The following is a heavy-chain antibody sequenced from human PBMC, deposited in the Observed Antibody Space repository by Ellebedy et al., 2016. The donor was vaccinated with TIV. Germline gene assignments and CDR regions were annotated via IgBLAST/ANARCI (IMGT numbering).Heavy chain of an antibody. CDR2: IYSGGST. V-gene: IGHV3-53*01. CDR1: GLTVISNY. Sequence: GESLKISCAASGLTVISNYMAWVRQPPGKGLEWVSVIYSGGSTYYADSVKGRFTISRDNSKNTLYLQMNSLRAEDTAVYYCARDMSYGDYDYWGQGTLVTVSS. D-gene: IGHD4-17*01. CDR3: ARDMSYGDYDY. J-gene: IGHJ4*02.